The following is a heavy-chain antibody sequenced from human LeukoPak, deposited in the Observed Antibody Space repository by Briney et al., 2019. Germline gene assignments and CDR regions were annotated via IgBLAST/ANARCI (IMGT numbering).Heavy chain of an antibody. Sequence: SETLSLTCTVSGGSISSYYWSWIRQPAGKGLEWIGRIYTSGSTNYNPSLKSRVTMSVDTSKNQFSLKLRSVTAADTAVYYCARSKGRGYSGYDYSFDYWGQGTLVTVSS. V-gene: IGHV4-4*07. CDR1: GGSISSYY. J-gene: IGHJ4*02. D-gene: IGHD5-12*01. CDR3: ARSKGRGYSGYDYSFDY. CDR2: IYTSGST.